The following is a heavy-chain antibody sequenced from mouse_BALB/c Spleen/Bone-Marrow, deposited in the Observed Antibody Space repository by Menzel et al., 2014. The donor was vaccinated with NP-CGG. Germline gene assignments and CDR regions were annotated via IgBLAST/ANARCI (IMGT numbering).Heavy chain of an antibody. CDR1: GYAFXSCW. CDR3: ARTPWFAY. V-gene: IGHV1-80*01. Sequence: QVQLQQSGAELVRPGSSVKISCKASGYAFXSCWMNWVRQRPGQGLEWIGQIYPGDGDTNYNGKFKGKATLTADRSSSTAYMQLSSLTSEDSAVYFCARTPWFAYWGQGTLVTVSA. CDR2: IYPGDGDT. J-gene: IGHJ3*01.